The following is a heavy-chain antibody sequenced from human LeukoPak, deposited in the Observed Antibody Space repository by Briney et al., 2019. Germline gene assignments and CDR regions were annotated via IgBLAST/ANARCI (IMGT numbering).Heavy chain of an antibody. D-gene: IGHD2-2*01. CDR2: MNPNSGNT. V-gene: IGHV1-8*03. J-gene: IGHJ5*02. CDR3: ARGRYCSSTSCYWYDWRIDP. Sequence: ASVKVSCKASGYTFTSYGISWVRQAPGQGLEWMGWMNPNSGNTGYAQKFQGRVTITRNTSISTAYMELSSLRSEDTAVYYCARGRYCSSTSCYWYDWRIDPWGQGTLVTVSS. CDR1: GYTFTSYG.